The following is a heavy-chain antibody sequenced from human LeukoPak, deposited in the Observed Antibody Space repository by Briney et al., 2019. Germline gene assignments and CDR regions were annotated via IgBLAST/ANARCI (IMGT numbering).Heavy chain of an antibody. CDR2: IIPIFGTA. V-gene: IGHV1-69*06. J-gene: IGHJ4*02. CDR1: GGTFSSYA. Sequence: SVKVSCKASGGTFSSYAISWVRQAPGQGLEWMGGIIPIFGTANYAQKFQGRVTITADKSTSTAYMELSSLRSEDTAVYYCASSYCSGGSCPALFGYWGQGTLVTVSS. CDR3: ASSYCSGGSCPALFGY. D-gene: IGHD2-15*01.